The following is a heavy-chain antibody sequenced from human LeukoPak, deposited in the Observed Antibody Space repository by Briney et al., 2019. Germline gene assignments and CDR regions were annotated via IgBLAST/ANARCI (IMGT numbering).Heavy chain of an antibody. CDR3: TTDPQYCSGGSCYLYYFDY. CDR1: GFTFSNAW. CDR2: IKSKTDGGTT. D-gene: IGHD2-15*01. Sequence: GGSLRLSCAASGFTFSNAWMSWVRQAPGKGLEWVGRIKSKTDGGTTDYPAPVKSRFTISRDDSKNTLYLQMNSLKTEDTAVYYCTTDPQYCSGGSCYLYYFDYWGQGTLVTVSS. V-gene: IGHV3-15*01. J-gene: IGHJ4*02.